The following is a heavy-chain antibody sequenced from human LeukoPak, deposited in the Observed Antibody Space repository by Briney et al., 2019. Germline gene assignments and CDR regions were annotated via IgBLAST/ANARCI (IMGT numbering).Heavy chain of an antibody. CDR1: GFTFSSYS. Sequence: GGSLRLSCAASGFTFSSYSMNWVRQAPGKGLEWVSYISSSSKTIYYADSVKGRFTISRDNAKNSLYLQMYSLRDEDSAVYYCARDQGIFDYWGQGTLVTVSS. J-gene: IGHJ4*02. CDR2: ISSSSKTI. V-gene: IGHV3-48*02. CDR3: ARDQGIFDY.